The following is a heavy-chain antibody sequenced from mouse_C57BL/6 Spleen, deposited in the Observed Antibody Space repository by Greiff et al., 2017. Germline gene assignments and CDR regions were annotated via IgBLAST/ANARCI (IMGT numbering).Heavy chain of an antibody. V-gene: IGHV1-82*01. D-gene: IGHD2-2*01. CDR1: GYAFSSSW. CDR3: ARWGYDGGFAY. J-gene: IGHJ3*01. CDR2: IYPGDGDT. Sequence: QVQLQQSGPELVKPGASVKISCKASGYAFSSSWMNWVKQRPGKGLEWIGRIYPGDGDTNYNGKFKGKATLTADKSSSTAYMQLSSLTSEDSAVXFCARWGYDGGFAYWGQGTLVTVSA.